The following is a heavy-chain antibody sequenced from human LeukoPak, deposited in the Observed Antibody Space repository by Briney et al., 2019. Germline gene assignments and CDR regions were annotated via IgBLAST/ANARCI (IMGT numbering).Heavy chain of an antibody. CDR2: ISGSGGDT. D-gene: IGHD4-23*01. V-gene: IGHV3-23*01. CDR1: GFTLSTYD. CDR3: AKYGGGNRRWFDS. J-gene: IGHJ5*01. Sequence: GGSLSPSCAASGFTLSTYDMSWVRQAPGKGLEWVSTISGSGGDTYYAGSVKGRFTSSRDNSKNTLYLQMNSLRAEDTAVYYCAKYGGGNRRWFDSWGQGTLVTVSS.